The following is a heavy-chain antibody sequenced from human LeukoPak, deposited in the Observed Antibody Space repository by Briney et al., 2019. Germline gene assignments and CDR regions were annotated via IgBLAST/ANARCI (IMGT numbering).Heavy chain of an antibody. V-gene: IGHV3-23*01. J-gene: IGHJ4*02. CDR3: ATTIHPPLWYYSNSGYFDY. CDR2: ISGSGGST. D-gene: IGHD4-11*01. CDR1: GFTFSSYG. Sequence: GWSLRLSCAASGFTFSSYGMHWVRQAPGKGLEWVSAISGSGGSTYYADSVKGRFTISRDNSKNTLYLQMSSLRAEDTAVYYCATTIHPPLWYYSNSGYFDYWGQGTLVTVSS.